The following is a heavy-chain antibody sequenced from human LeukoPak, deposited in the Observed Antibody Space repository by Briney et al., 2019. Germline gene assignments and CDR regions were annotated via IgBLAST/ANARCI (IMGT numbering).Heavy chain of an antibody. CDR1: GYTFTGYY. J-gene: IGHJ4*02. CDR3: ARGRVLQQFEN. D-gene: IGHD6-13*01. Sequence: ASVKVSCKASGYTFTGYYMHWVRQATGQGLEWMGWMNPNSGNTGYAQKFQGRVTITRNTSISTAYMELSSLRSEDTAVYYCARGRVLQQFENWGQGTLVTVSS. V-gene: IGHV1-8*03. CDR2: MNPNSGNT.